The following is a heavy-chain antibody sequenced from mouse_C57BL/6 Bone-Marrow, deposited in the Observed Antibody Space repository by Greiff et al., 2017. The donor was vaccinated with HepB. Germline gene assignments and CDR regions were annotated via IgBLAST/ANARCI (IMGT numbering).Heavy chain of an antibody. CDR3: ARKGDCYGSSYWYFDV. Sequence: EVKLVESGGGLVQPGGSLKLSCAASGFTFSDYGMAWVRQAPRKGPEWVAFISNLAYSIYYADTVTGRFTIPRENAKNNLYLEMGSLRAEDTAMYYCARKGDCYGSSYWYFDVWGTGTTVTVSS. D-gene: IGHD1-1*01. CDR2: ISNLAYSI. J-gene: IGHJ1*03. CDR1: GFTFSDYG. V-gene: IGHV5-15*01.